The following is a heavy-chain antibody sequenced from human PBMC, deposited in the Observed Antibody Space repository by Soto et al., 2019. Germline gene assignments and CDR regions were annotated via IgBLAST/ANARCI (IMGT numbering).Heavy chain of an antibody. D-gene: IGHD5-18*01. CDR3: ARHRGYSYGSGIDY. CDR2: IYYSGST. Sequence: SETLSLTCTVSCGSISSSSYYWGWIRQPPGKGLEWIGSIYYSGSTYYNPSLKSRVTISVDTSKNQFSLKLSSVTAADTAVYYCARHRGYSYGSGIDYWGQGTLVTVSS. V-gene: IGHV4-39*01. CDR1: CGSISSSSYY. J-gene: IGHJ4*02.